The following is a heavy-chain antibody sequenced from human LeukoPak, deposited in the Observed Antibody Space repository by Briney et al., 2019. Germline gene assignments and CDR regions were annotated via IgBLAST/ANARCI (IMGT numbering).Heavy chain of an antibody. D-gene: IGHD3-10*01. CDR1: GYTVTGYD. CDR3: ARGGIGELCEDY. V-gene: IGHV1-8*01. CDR2: MNPNSGNT. Sequence: GASVKVSCRASGYTVTGYDINWVRQATGQGLEWMGWMNPNSGNTGYAQKFQGRVTMTRNTSISTAYMELSSLRSEDTAVYYCARGGIGELCEDYWGQGTLVTVSS. J-gene: IGHJ4*02.